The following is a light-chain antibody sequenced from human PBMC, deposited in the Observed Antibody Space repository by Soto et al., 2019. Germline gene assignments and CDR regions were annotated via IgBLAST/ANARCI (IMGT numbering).Light chain of an antibody. Sequence: DIQMTQSPSSLSASVGDRVTITCRASQGISSFLAWFQQKPGKAPKSLIYDASTLQSGVSSRFSGNGYDTHFTLTISSLQPEDFATYYCQQYHSYPASFGQVTKVEI. V-gene: IGKV1-16*01. CDR1: QGISSF. J-gene: IGKJ1*01. CDR3: QQYHSYPAS. CDR2: DAS.